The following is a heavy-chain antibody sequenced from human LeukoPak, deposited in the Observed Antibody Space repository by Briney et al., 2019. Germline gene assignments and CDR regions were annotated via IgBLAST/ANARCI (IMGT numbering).Heavy chain of an antibody. V-gene: IGHV3-21*01. Sequence: PGGSLRLSCAASGFTFSSYSMNWVRQAPGKGLEWVSSISSSSSYIYYADSVKGRFTISRDNAKNSLYLQMNSLRAEDTAVYYCARGTAMVYYYYGMDVWGQGTTVTVSS. CDR3: ARGTAMVYYYYGMDV. CDR2: ISSSSSYI. D-gene: IGHD5-18*01. J-gene: IGHJ6*02. CDR1: GFTFSSYS.